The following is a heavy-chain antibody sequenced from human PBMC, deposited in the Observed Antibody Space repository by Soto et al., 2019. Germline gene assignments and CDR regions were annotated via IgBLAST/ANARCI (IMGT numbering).Heavy chain of an antibody. CDR1: GYTFTGYH. J-gene: IGHJ6*02. D-gene: IGHD2-21*01. V-gene: IGHV1-2*02. CDR2: INPNSGGT. Sequence: ASVKVSCKASGYTFTGYHMHWVRQAPGQGPEWMGWINPNSGGTNYAQSFQGRVTMTRDMSVSTVYMEMTGLSSDDTAVYYCASPRELGYSYFYFFTLDVWGQGTTVTVSS. CDR3: ASPRELGYSYFYFFTLDV.